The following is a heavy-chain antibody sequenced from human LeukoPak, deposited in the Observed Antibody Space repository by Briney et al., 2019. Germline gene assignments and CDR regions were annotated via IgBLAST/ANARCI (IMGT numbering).Heavy chain of an antibody. CDR3: ASDLNFWSGYFAETYYYYYMDV. CDR2: IKQDGSEK. V-gene: IGHV3-7*01. D-gene: IGHD3-3*01. Sequence: PGGSLRLSCAASGFTFSSYWMSWVRQAPGKGLEWVANIKQDGSEKYYVDSVKGRFTISRDNAKNSLYLQMNSLRAEDTAVYYCASDLNFWSGYFAETYYYYYMDVWGKGTPGTVSS. CDR1: GFTFSSYW. J-gene: IGHJ6*03.